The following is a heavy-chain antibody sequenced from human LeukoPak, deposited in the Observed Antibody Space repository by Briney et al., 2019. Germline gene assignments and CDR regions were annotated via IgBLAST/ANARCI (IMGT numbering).Heavy chain of an antibody. CDR2: INPNSGGT. D-gene: IGHD2-15*01. CDR3: ARDRDCSGGSCYSFLGYYYYGMDV. CDR1: GYTFTGYY. J-gene: IGHJ6*02. Sequence: GASVKVSYKASGYTFTGYYMHWVRQAPGQGLEWMGWINPNSGGTNYAQKFQGRVTMTRDTSISTAYMELSRLRSDDTAVYYCARDRDCSGGSCYSFLGYYYYGMDVWGQGTTVTVSS. V-gene: IGHV1-2*02.